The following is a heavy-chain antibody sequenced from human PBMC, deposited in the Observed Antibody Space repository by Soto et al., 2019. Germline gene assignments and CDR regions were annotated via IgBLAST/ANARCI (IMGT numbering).Heavy chain of an antibody. V-gene: IGHV4-30-2*01. CDR1: GGSISSGGYS. J-gene: IGHJ5*02. D-gene: IGHD2-21*02. Sequence: QLQLQESGSGLVKPSQTLFLTCAVSGGSISSGGYSWSWIRQPPGKGLEWIGYIYHSGSTYYNPSLKSRVTISVDRSKNQFSLKLSSVTAADTAVYYCARVAYCGGDCQRGFDPWGQGTLVTVSS. CDR3: ARVAYCGGDCQRGFDP. CDR2: IYHSGST.